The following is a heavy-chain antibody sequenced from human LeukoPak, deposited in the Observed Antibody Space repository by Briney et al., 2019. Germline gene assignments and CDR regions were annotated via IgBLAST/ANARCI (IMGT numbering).Heavy chain of an antibody. CDR2: INTNTGNP. D-gene: IGHD1-26*01. CDR3: ARGDIVGVTRRSAFDI. CDR1: GYTFTSYA. V-gene: IGHV7-4-1*02. J-gene: IGHJ3*02. Sequence: ASVKVSCKASGYTFTSYAMNWVRQAPGQGLEWMGWINTNTGNPTYAQGFTGRFVFSLDTSVSTAYLQISSLKAEDTAVYYCARGDIVGVTRRSAFDIWGQGTMVTVSS.